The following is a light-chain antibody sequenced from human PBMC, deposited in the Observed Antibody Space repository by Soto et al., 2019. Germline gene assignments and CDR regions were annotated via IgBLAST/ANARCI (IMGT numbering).Light chain of an antibody. CDR2: ETS. V-gene: IGKV1-39*01. CDR1: QNVRSY. Sequence: DTQMTQSPSSLAASVGDRLIITCRASQNVRSYVNWYQQKPGKAPNLIIYETSTLESGVPSRFSGDGYGTDFTLSISSLQPEDFAIYYCQQTFSTPRTFGQGTKVEI. CDR3: QQTFSTPRT. J-gene: IGKJ1*01.